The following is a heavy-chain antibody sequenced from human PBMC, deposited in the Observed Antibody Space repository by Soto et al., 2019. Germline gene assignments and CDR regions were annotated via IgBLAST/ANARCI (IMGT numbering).Heavy chain of an antibody. CDR3: ARAVVVTRYSCYFDY. D-gene: IGHD2-21*02. V-gene: IGHV1-18*01. CDR1: GYTFTSYV. CDR2: ISAYNGNT. J-gene: IGHJ4*02. Sequence: GASVKVSCKASGYTFTSYVISWVRQAPGQGLEWMGWISAYNGNTNHAQKLQGRVTMTTDTSTSTAYMELRSLRSDDTAVYYCARAVVVTRYSCYFDYWGLGTLVTVSS.